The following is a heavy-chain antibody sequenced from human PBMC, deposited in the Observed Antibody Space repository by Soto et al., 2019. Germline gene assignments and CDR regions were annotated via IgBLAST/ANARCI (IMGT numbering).Heavy chain of an antibody. V-gene: IGHV3-23*01. CDR3: AKGRAAARPFSWFDP. Sequence: GGSLRLSCAASGFVFSTYAMAWVRQAPGKGLEWVSGINGIGDATYYADSVKGRFTISRDNSRNTLYLQMTSLRAEDTAVYYCAKGRAAARPFSWFDPWGQGTLVTVSS. CDR2: INGIGDAT. J-gene: IGHJ5*02. CDR1: GFVFSTYA. D-gene: IGHD6-6*01.